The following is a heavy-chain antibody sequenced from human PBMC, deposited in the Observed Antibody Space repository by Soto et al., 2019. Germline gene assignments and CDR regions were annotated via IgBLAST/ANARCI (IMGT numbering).Heavy chain of an antibody. D-gene: IGHD4-17*01. Sequence: EVQLVESGGGLVQPGGSLRLSCAASGFTFSGYWMHWVRQAPGEGLVWVSRINGDGSSTNYADSVKGRFTISRDNAKSTLYLQMNSLRAEDTAVYYCARAYDYGDYRYFQHWGRGTLVTVSS. J-gene: IGHJ1*01. CDR2: INGDGSST. CDR1: GFTFSGYW. CDR3: ARAYDYGDYRYFQH. V-gene: IGHV3-74*01.